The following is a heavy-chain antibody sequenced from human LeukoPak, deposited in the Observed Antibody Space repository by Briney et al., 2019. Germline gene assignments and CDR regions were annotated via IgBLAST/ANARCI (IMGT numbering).Heavy chain of an antibody. D-gene: IGHD2-2*01. CDR1: GYTFTSYG. V-gene: IGHV1-18*01. CDR2: ISAYNGNT. J-gene: IGHJ4*02. CDR3: ARGCSSTSCYAGSGDY. Sequence: ASVKVSCKASGYTFTSYGISWVRQAPGQGLEWMGWISAYNGNTNYAQKLQGRVTMTTDTSTSTAYMELRSLRSDDTAVYYCARGCSSTSCYAGSGDYWGQGTLVTVSS.